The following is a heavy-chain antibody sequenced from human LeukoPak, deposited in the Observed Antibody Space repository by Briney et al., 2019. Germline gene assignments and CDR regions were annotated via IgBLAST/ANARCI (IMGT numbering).Heavy chain of an antibody. J-gene: IGHJ4*02. Sequence: SETLSLTCAVYGGSFSGYYWSWIRQPPGKGLEWIGEINHSGSTNYNPSLKSRVTISVDTSKNQFSLKLSSVTAADTAVYYCARVYCSSTSCYVPRPYYFDYWGQGTLVTVSS. CDR3: ARVYCSSTSCYVPRPYYFDY. CDR2: INHSGST. D-gene: IGHD2-2*01. CDR1: GGSFSGYY. V-gene: IGHV4-34*01.